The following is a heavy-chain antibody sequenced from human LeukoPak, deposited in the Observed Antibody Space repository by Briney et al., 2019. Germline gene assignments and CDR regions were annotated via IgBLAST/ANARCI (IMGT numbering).Heavy chain of an antibody. CDR1: GYTFSSYG. CDR3: ARDDVAVTGALDF. CDR2: IWYDGSNK. V-gene: IGHV3-33*01. Sequence: GGSLRLSCAASGYTFSSYGVHWVRQAPGKGLEWVAVIWYDGSNKYYADSVKGRFTISRDNSKNTLYLQINSRRAEDTAVYYCARDDVAVTGALDFWGQGTLVTVSS. J-gene: IGHJ4*02. D-gene: IGHD6-19*01.